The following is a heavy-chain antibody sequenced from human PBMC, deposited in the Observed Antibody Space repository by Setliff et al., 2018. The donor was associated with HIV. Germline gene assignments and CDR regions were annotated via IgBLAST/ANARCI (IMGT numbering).Heavy chain of an antibody. V-gene: IGHV1-2*06. D-gene: IGHD4-4*01. CDR2: INPKSGAT. CDR3: ATDDYNGDSFDN. Sequence: ASVKVSCKASGYSFTGYYVNWVRQAPGQGLEWMGRINPKSGATNLAQKFQGRVTLTRDTSISTAYMEVSNLRSDDTAVYYCATDDYNGDSFDNWGQGTLVTVSS. J-gene: IGHJ4*02. CDR1: GYSFTGYY.